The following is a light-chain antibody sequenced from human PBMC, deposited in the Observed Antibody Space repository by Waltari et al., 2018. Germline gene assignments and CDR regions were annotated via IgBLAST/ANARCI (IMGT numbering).Light chain of an antibody. CDR3: QSSDSRGVHV. V-gene: IGLV3-25*03. CDR1: ALPKQH. Sequence: SYELTQPPSVSVSPGQTARITCSGEALPKQHVHWYQQKPGQAPLLIISKNTEWPSGIPDRFSGSRAGKTVTLTIAGVQPEDESDYYCQSSDSRGVHVFGGGTMLTVL. J-gene: IGLJ2*01. CDR2: KNT.